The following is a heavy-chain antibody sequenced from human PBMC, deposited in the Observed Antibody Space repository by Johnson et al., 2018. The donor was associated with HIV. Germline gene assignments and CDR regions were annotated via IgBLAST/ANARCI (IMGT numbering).Heavy chain of an antibody. CDR3: AKDLPPNSSWYGAPDAFDI. J-gene: IGHJ3*02. D-gene: IGHD6-13*01. Sequence: QVQLVESGGGLVQPGGSLRLSCAASGFTFSNYAMHWVRQAPGKGLEWVAVISYDGSNKYCADSVKGRFTISRDNSKNTLYLQMNSLRAEDTAVYYCAKDLPPNSSWYGAPDAFDIWGQGTMVTVSS. V-gene: IGHV3-30*04. CDR2: ISYDGSNK. CDR1: GFTFSNYA.